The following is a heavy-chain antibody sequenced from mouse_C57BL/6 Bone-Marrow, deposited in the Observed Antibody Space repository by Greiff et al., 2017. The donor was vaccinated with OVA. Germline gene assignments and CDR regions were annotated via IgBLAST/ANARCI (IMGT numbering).Heavy chain of an antibody. CDR1: GFTFSSYA. Sequence: EVQGVESGEGLVKPGGSLKLSCAASGFTFSSYAMSWVRQTPEKRLEWVAYISSGGDYIYYADTVKGRFTISRDNARNTLYLQMSSLKSEDTAMYYCTIYYDYDAPSYWGQGTLVTVSA. CDR2: ISSGGDYI. D-gene: IGHD2-4*01. CDR3: TIYYDYDAPSY. J-gene: IGHJ3*01. V-gene: IGHV5-9-1*02.